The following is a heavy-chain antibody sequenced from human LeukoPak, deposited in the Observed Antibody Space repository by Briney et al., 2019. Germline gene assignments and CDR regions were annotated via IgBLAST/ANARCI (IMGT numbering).Heavy chain of an antibody. CDR1: GFSFTGYY. D-gene: IGHD5-24*01. V-gene: IGHV1-2*02. Sequence: GASVKVSCKASGFSFTGYYFHWVRQAPGQGLEWIGWINPNSGGTNYAQKFQGRVTVTRDTSISTMYMELGRLRFDDTAVYYCARMAALLDAFDTWGQGTMVTVSS. CDR2: INPNSGGT. CDR3: ARMAALLDAFDT. J-gene: IGHJ3*02.